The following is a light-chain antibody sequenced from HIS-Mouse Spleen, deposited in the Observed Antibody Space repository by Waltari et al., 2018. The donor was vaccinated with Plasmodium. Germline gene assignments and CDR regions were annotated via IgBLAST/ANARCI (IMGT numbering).Light chain of an antibody. V-gene: IGLV1-44*01. CDR1: SPNNRRNT. J-gene: IGLJ3*02. CDR2: SNN. Sequence: QSVLTQPPSASGTPGQRVPISCSGRSPNNRRNTVHWYQQLPGTAPKLLIYSNNQRPSGVPDRFSGSKSGTSASLAISGLQSEDEADYYCAAWDDSLNGQWVFGGGTKLTVL. CDR3: AAWDDSLNGQWV.